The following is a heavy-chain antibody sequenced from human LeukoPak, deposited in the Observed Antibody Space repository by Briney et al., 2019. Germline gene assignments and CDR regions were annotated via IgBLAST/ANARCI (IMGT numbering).Heavy chain of an antibody. CDR2: MYYSGSS. D-gene: IGHD1-14*01. Sequence: PPETLSLTCTVSGHSLSSSSYYWGWIRQPPGMGLEWIGNMYYSGSSHYNPSLKSRATISVDTYKNQFSLKLSSVTAADTAVYYCGRVVTGFDYYMDVWGKGTTVIVS. CDR3: GRVVTGFDYYMDV. CDR1: GHSLSSSSYY. J-gene: IGHJ6*03. V-gene: IGHV4-39*01.